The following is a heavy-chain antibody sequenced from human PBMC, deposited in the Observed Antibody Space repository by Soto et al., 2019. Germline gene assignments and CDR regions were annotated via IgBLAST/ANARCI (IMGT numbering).Heavy chain of an antibody. V-gene: IGHV4-34*01. Sequence: QVQLHQWGAALLKPSETLSLTCAVYGGSFSDYYWTWIRQSPEKGLEWIGEVNHDGSTNYDPSLNGRVAISADTSKNQFSLKLRSLTAADTAVYYCARGTSLTGVLQRGAPDKYYFDYWSQGPRVTVSS. CDR3: ARGTSLTGVLQRGAPDKYYFDY. CDR1: GGSFSDYY. J-gene: IGHJ4*02. D-gene: IGHD3-9*01. CDR2: VNHDGST.